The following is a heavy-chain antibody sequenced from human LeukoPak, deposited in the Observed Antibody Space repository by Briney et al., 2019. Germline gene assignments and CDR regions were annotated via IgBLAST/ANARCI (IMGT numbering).Heavy chain of an antibody. CDR2: ISYDGSNK. Sequence: GGSLRLSCAASGFTFSSYGMHWVRQAPGKGLEWVAVISYDGSNKYYADSVKGRFTISRDNSKNTLYLQMNSLRAEDTAVYYCAKDMEMATILEGPCADYWGQGTLVTVSS. CDR3: AKDMEMATILEGPCADY. D-gene: IGHD5-24*01. CDR1: GFTFSSYG. V-gene: IGHV3-30*18. J-gene: IGHJ4*02.